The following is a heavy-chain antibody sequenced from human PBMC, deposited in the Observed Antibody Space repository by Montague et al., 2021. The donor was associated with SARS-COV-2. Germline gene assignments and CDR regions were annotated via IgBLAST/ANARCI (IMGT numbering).Heavy chain of an antibody. Sequence: SLRLSCAASGFIFGNYAMTWVRQAPGKGLEWVSTMSGSGVRRDYADSVKGRFTISRDSSKNTLYLQMNSLRVEDTAVYYCAKDTATIRIAVALMDVWGQGTTVIVSS. J-gene: IGHJ6*02. CDR1: GFIFGNYA. V-gene: IGHV3-23*01. CDR3: AKDTATIRIAVALMDV. CDR2: MSGSGVRR. D-gene: IGHD6-19*01.